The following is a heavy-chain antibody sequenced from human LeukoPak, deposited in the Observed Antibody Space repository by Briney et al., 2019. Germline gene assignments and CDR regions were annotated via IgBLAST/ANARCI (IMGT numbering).Heavy chain of an antibody. J-gene: IGHJ5*02. V-gene: IGHV3-53*01. D-gene: IGHD4-23*01. CDR1: GFTVSNNY. CDR3: ATLSYAGNAGGSAGS. CDR2: IYRGGST. Sequence: GGSLRLSCAASGFTVSNNYMTWVRQAPGKGLEWVSVIYRGGSTYYADSVQGRFSISRDNSKNTVYLQMNSLRAEDTAIYYCATLSYAGNAGGSAGSWGQGTLVTVSS.